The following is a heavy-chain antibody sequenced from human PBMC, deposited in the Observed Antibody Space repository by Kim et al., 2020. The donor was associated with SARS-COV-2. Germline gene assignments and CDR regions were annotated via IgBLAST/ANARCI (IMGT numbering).Heavy chain of an antibody. Sequence: GGSLRLSCAASGFTFSSYAMNWVRQAPGKGLEWVAVISYDGSNKYYADSVKGRFTISRDNSKNTLYLQMSTLRAEDTAVYYCARGRRGSYYYGLDVWGQGTTVTVSS. CDR1: GFTFSSYA. V-gene: IGHV3-30-3*01. J-gene: IGHJ6*02. D-gene: IGHD2-15*01. CDR3: ARGRRGSYYYGLDV. CDR2: ISYDGSNK.